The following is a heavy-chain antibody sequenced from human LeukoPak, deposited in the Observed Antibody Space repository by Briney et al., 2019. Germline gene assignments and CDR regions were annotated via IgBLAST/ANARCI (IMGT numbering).Heavy chain of an antibody. J-gene: IGHJ4*02. CDR1: GFTFSSYA. Sequence: GGSLRLSCAASGFTFSSYAMSWVRQAPGKGLERVSAISGSGGSTYYADSVKGRFTISRDNSKNTLYLQMNSLRAEDTAVYYCAKLLGYDFWSGYSHFDYWGQGTLVTVSS. CDR3: AKLLGYDFWSGYSHFDY. V-gene: IGHV3-23*01. CDR2: ISGSGGST. D-gene: IGHD3-3*01.